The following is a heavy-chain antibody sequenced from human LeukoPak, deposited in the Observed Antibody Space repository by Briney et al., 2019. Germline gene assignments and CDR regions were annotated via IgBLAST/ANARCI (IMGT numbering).Heavy chain of an antibody. CDR2: IYTSGST. V-gene: IGHV4-4*07. CDR3: ARDHSSSWYSLPGY. J-gene: IGHJ4*02. D-gene: IGHD6-13*01. CDR1: GGSISGYY. Sequence: KPSETLSLTCTVSGGSISGYYWSWIRQPAGKGLEWIGRIYTSGSTNYNPSLKSRVTMSVDTSKNQFSLKLSSVTAADTAVYYCARDHSSSWYSLPGYWGQGTLVTVSS.